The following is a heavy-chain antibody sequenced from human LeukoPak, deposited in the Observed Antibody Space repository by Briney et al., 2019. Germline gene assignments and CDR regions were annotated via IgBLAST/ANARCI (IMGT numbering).Heavy chain of an antibody. CDR2: ISSRSSYI. V-gene: IGHV3-21*01. Sequence: GGSLRLSCAASGFTFSSYWMSWVRQAPGKGLEWVSSISSRSSYIYYADSVKGRFTISRDNAKNSLYLQMNSPRAEDTAVYYCARDAYCSTTSCKEYFDLWGRGTLVTVSS. CDR1: GFTFSSYW. CDR3: ARDAYCSTTSCKEYFDL. D-gene: IGHD2-2*01. J-gene: IGHJ2*01.